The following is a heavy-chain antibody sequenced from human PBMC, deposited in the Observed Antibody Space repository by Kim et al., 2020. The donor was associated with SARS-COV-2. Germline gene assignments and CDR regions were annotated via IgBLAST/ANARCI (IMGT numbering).Heavy chain of an antibody. V-gene: IGHV3-9*01. J-gene: IGHJ5*02. CDR1: GFSFDDSA. D-gene: IGHD2-8*01. CDR3: AKARLTDSNWFDP. Sequence: GGSLRLSCAASGFSFDDSAMHWVRQAPGKGLEWVSGINYNSGRIGYADSVKGRFTISRDHAKNSLYLQMNSRRDEATALYFCAKARLTDSNWFDPGGQGTLVTVSS. CDR2: INYNSGRI.